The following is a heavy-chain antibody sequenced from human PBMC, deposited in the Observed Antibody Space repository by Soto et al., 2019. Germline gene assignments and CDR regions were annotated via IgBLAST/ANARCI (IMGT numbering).Heavy chain of an antibody. CDR2: MNPNSGNT. J-gene: IGHJ6*02. Sequence: ASVKVSCKASGGTFSSYAINWVRQATGQGLEWMGWMNPNSGNTGYARRFQGRVTMTEDTSTDTAYMELSSLRSEDTAVYYCATGWYYGSGSYPTHYYYYGMDVWGQGTTVTVSS. CDR3: ATGWYYGSGSYPTHYYYYGMDV. V-gene: IGHV1-8*02. D-gene: IGHD3-10*01. CDR1: GGTFSSYA.